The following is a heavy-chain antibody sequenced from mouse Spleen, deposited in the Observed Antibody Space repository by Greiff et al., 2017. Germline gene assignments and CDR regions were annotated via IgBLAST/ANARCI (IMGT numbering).Heavy chain of an antibody. CDR1: GFTFSSYT. J-gene: IGHJ1*01. CDR3: TREFYGNDWYFDV. Sequence: EVNVVESGGGLVKPGGSLKLSCAASGFTFSSYTMSWVRQTPEKRLEWVATISSGGSYTYYPDSVKGRFTISRDNAKNTLYLQMSSLKSEDTAMYYCTREFYGNDWYFDVWGAGTTVTVSS. V-gene: IGHV5-6-4*01. D-gene: IGHD2-1*01. CDR2: ISSGGSYT.